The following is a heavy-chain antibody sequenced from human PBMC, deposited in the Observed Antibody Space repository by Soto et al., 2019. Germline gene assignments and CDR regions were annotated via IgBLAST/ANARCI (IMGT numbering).Heavy chain of an antibody. D-gene: IGHD2-21*01. CDR3: ARGGDGYNFGHVY. J-gene: IGHJ4*02. CDR1: GGGNLRDYR. V-gene: IGHV1-69*01. CDR2: IIPKLGSA. Sequence: QVQLVQSGAEVKEPGSSVKVSCKASGGGNLRDYRTTWVRRAPGQGLEWMGGIIPKLGSANYAQTCQGRGTITADESTNTGYMERRSLRSDDTAVYYCARGGDGYNFGHVYWGQGTPVTVAS.